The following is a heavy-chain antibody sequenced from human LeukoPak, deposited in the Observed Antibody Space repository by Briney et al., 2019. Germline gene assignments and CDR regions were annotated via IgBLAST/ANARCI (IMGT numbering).Heavy chain of an antibody. J-gene: IGHJ4*02. V-gene: IGHV3-21*04. CDR3: AKSLASSSWYYFDY. D-gene: IGHD6-13*01. CDR1: GFTFSSYS. CDR2: ISSSSSYI. Sequence: TGGSLRLSCAASGFTFSSYSMNWVRQAPGKGLEWVSFISSSSSYIYYADSVKGRFTISRDNSKNTLYLQMNSLRAEDTAVYYCAKSLASSSWYYFDYWGQGTLLTVSS.